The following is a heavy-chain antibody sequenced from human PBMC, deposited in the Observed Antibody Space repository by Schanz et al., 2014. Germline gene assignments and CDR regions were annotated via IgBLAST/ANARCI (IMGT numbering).Heavy chain of an antibody. D-gene: IGHD3-10*01. CDR2: IYDRGNT. J-gene: IGHJ4*02. Sequence: QVQLEESGAGLVKPSGTLSLTCAVSGASVSSDNWWNWVRQPPGKGLEWIGEIYDRGNTNYNPSLKSRVTRSVDDSKNQFSLHLTSVTAADTAVYYCARGGQGFGEPHQRLFEYWGPGTLVTVSS. CDR1: GASVSSDNW. V-gene: IGHV4-4*02. CDR3: ARGGQGFGEPHQRLFEY.